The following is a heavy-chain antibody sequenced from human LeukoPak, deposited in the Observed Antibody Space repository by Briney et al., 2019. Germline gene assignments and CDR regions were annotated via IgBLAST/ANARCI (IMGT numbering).Heavy chain of an antibody. CDR1: GGSINSHY. D-gene: IGHD3-10*01. CDR2: IYSSGST. CDR3: ARGPVVRGGYNWFDP. J-gene: IGHJ5*02. Sequence: SETLSLTCTVSGGSINSHYWSWIRQPAGKGLEWIGRIYSSGSTNYSPSLKSRVTMSVDTSKNQFSLKMTSVTAADTAVYYCARGPVVRGGYNWFDPWGQGTLVTVSS. V-gene: IGHV4-4*07.